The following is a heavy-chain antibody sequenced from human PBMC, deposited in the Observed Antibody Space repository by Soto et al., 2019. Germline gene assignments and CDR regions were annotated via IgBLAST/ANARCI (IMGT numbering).Heavy chain of an antibody. CDR1: GYTLTELS. Sequence: ASVKVSCKVSGYTLTELSMHWVRQAPGKGLEWMGGFDPEDGETIYAQKFQGRVTMTEDTSTDTAYMELSSLRSEDTAVYYCATVYPGSYSPWFDYWGQATLVTVSS. D-gene: IGHD3-10*01. CDR3: ATVYPGSYSPWFDY. J-gene: IGHJ4*02. V-gene: IGHV1-24*01. CDR2: FDPEDGET.